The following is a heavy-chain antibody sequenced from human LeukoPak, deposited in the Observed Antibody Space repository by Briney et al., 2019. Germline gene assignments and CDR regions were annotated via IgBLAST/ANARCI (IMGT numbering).Heavy chain of an antibody. J-gene: IGHJ4*02. CDR3: ARDLSPVVRASPMGY. CDR2: ITYDGYYK. V-gene: IGHV3-30*03. D-gene: IGHD3-10*01. CDR1: GFTLSTYG. Sequence: GTSLRLSCAASGFTLSTYGMRWVRQAPGKGLEWVALITYDGYYKYYSDSVKGRFTISSDTSKNTLSLQMNSLRAEDTAVYCARDLSPVVRASPMGYWGQGTLVTVSS.